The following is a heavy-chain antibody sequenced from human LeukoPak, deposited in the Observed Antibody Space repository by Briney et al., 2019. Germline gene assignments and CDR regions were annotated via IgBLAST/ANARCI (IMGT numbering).Heavy chain of an antibody. Sequence: SETLSLTCTVSGGSISSYYWGWIRQPPGKGLEWIGYIYYSGSTNYNPSLKSRVTISVDTSKNQFSLKLSSVTAADTAVYYCARVSSGWYVIDYWGQGTLVTVSS. J-gene: IGHJ4*02. V-gene: IGHV4-59*01. D-gene: IGHD6-19*01. CDR3: ARVSSGWYVIDY. CDR2: IYYSGST. CDR1: GGSISSYY.